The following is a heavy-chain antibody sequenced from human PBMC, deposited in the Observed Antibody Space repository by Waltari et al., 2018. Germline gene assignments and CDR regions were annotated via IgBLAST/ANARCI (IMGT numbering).Heavy chain of an antibody. Sequence: EVQVVESGGGLVQPGGSLRLSCAAYGLTFSSHWMHWVRQAPGKGLVWVSRINGDGRSTSYADSVKGRFTISRDNAKNTVYLQMDSLRAEDTAVYYCVSGESGFAIRGQGSLVTVSS. D-gene: IGHD3-3*01. CDR1: GLTFSSHW. J-gene: IGHJ4*02. V-gene: IGHV3-74*01. CDR3: VSGESGFAI. CDR2: INGDGRST.